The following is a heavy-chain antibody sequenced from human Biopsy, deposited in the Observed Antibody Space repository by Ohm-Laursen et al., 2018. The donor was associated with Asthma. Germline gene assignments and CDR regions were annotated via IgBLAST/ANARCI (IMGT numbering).Heavy chain of an antibody. CDR2: IWYDGSQK. Sequence: SLRLSCAASGFTFSSYGMHWVRQAPGKGLEWVAVIWYDGSQKYYADSVKGRFTISRDNSRNTLHLQMNSLRAEDTAVYYCAKDVFPGWELRRGPDYWGQGTLVTVSS. J-gene: IGHJ4*02. CDR1: GFTFSSYG. CDR3: AKDVFPGWELRRGPDY. D-gene: IGHD1-26*01. V-gene: IGHV3-30*18.